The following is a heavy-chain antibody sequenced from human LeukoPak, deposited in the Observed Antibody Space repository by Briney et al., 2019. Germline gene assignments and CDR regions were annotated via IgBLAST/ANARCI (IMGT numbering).Heavy chain of an antibody. V-gene: IGHV4-39*07. Sequence: SGTLCLSCAVSRGPITKNNFTWGWIPQGPGKGLERIGGISSSGRTNSNPSLTRRDPTSEDTSQKQFSLKRSAVTAADTAVYLCARGPYSYDSSGAFDMWGQGTMVIVSS. D-gene: IGHD3-22*01. CDR2: ISSSGRT. CDR3: ARGPYSYDSSGAFDM. CDR1: RGPITKNNFT. J-gene: IGHJ3*02.